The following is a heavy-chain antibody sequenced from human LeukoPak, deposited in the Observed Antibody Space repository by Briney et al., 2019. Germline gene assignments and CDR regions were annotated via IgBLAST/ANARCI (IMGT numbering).Heavy chain of an antibody. CDR2: ITPIFGTA. V-gene: IGHV1-69*01. J-gene: IGHJ3*02. D-gene: IGHD1-1*01. CDR3: AREGEKLDPDAFDI. CDR1: GGTFSSYA. Sequence: GSSVKVSCKASGGTFSSYAISWVRQAPGQGLEWMGGITPIFGTANYAQKFRGRVTITADESTSTAYMELSSLRSEDTAVYYCAREGEKLDPDAFDIWGQGTMVTVSS.